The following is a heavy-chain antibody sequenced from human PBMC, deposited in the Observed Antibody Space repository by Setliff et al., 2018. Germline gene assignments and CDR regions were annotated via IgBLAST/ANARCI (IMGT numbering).Heavy chain of an antibody. CDR1: GFSFSDYY. J-gene: IGHJ6*02. Sequence: GGSLRLSCEASGFSFSDYYMSWVRQAPGKGLEWISKISGNGITIYYADSVRGRFTISRDNAKNSLYLQMNSLRAEDTALYYCARDGVFYAMDVWGHGTTVTVSS. D-gene: IGHD3-10*01. CDR3: ARDGVFYAMDV. V-gene: IGHV3-11*04. CDR2: ISGNGITI.